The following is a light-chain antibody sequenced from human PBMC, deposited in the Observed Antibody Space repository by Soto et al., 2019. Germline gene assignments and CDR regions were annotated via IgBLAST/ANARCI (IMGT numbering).Light chain of an antibody. J-gene: IGLJ1*01. Sequence: QSVLTQPASVSGSPGQSITISCTGTSSDVGGYNYVSWYQQNPGKAPKLMIYEVSNRPSGVSNRFSGSKSGNMASLTISGLQAEDAADYYCSSYTINRTYVFGTGTKVTAL. CDR2: EVS. CDR1: SSDVGGYNY. V-gene: IGLV2-14*01. CDR3: SSYTINRTYV.